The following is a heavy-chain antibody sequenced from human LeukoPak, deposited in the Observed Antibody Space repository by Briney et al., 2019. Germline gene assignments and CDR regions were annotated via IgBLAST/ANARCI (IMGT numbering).Heavy chain of an antibody. CDR3: ARARGYPRPGTPPEYFQH. V-gene: IGHV4-34*01. Sequence: SETLSLTCTVSGGSISSYYWSWIRQPPGKGLEWVGEINHSGSTNYNPSLKSRVTISVDTSKNQFSLKLSSVTAADTAVYYCARARGYPRPGTPPEYFQHWGQGTLVTVSS. CDR2: INHSGST. D-gene: IGHD3-16*02. J-gene: IGHJ1*01. CDR1: GGSISSYY.